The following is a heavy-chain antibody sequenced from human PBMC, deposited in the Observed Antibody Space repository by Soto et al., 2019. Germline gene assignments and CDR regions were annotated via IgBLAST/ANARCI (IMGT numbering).Heavy chain of an antibody. CDR3: AREEHSSSWPKVIDY. Sequence: ASVKVSCKASGGTFSSYTISWVRQAPGQGLEWMGRIIPILGIANYAQKFQGRVTITADKSTSTAYMELSSLRSEDTAVYYCAREEHSSSWPKVIDYWGQGTLVTVSS. CDR2: IIPILGIA. D-gene: IGHD6-13*01. J-gene: IGHJ4*02. CDR1: GGTFSSYT. V-gene: IGHV1-69*04.